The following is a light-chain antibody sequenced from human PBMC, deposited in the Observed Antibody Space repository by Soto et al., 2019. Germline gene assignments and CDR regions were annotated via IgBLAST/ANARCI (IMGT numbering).Light chain of an antibody. CDR2: AAS. CDR3: QQSYSTLGT. Sequence: QMTQSPSSLSASVGDRVTITCRASQSIRINLNWYQQKPGKAPKLLIYAASSLQSGVPSRFSGSGSGTDFTLTISSLQPEDFATYYCQQSYSTLGTFGQGTKLEIK. J-gene: IGKJ2*01. CDR1: QSIRIN. V-gene: IGKV1-39*01.